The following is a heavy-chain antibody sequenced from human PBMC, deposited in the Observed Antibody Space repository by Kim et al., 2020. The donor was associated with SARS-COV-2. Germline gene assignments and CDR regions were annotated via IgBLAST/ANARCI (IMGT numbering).Heavy chain of an antibody. D-gene: IGHD2-2*02. CDR1: GFTFSSYG. Sequence: GGSLRLSCAASGFTFSSYGMHWVRQAPGKGLEWVAVIWYDGSNKYYADSVKGRFTISRDNSKNTLYLQMNSLRAEDTAVYYCAREYCSSTSCYRGAYYGMDVWGQGTTVTVSS. J-gene: IGHJ6*02. CDR2: IWYDGSNK. CDR3: AREYCSSTSCYRGAYYGMDV. V-gene: IGHV3-33*01.